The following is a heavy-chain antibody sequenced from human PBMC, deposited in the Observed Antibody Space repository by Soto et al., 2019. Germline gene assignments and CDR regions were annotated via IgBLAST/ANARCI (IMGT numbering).Heavy chain of an antibody. V-gene: IGHV1-8*01. D-gene: IGHD2-8*01. CDR1: GYTVTSSD. J-gene: IGHJ5*02. CDR3: AREVSYWFDP. Sequence: ASVKVSCKASGYTVTSSDSNRVRQATGQGLEWMGWMNPNSGNTGYAQKFQGRVTMTRNTSISTAYMELSSLRSEDTAVYYCAREVSYWFDPWGQGTLVTVSS. CDR2: MNPNSGNT.